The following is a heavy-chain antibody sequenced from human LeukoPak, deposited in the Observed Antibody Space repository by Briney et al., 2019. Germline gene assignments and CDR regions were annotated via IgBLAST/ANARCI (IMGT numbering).Heavy chain of an antibody. CDR3: ERGEGSSMVRGVIFWFDP. J-gene: IGHJ5*02. V-gene: IGHV4-59*01. CDR2: IYYSGTT. D-gene: IGHD3-10*01. CDR1: GVSISIYY. Sequence: SETLSLTCTVSGVSISIYYWNWIRQPPGKGLEWIGSIYYSGTTNYNPSLKSRVTISLDTSKTQFSLKLSSVTAVDTAVYYCERGEGSSMVRGVIFWFDPWGQGSLVTVSS.